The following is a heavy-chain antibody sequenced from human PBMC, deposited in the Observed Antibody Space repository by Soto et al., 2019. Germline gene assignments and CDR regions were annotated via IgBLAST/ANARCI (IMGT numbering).Heavy chain of an antibody. D-gene: IGHD1-20*01. Sequence: SGPTLVNPTQTLTLTCTFSGFSLSTSGVGVGWIRQPPGKALEWLALIYWDDDKRYSPSLKSRLTITKDTSKNQVVLTMTNMDPVDTATYYCAHTTFYNWNGQPPAFDYWGQGTLVTVSS. V-gene: IGHV2-5*02. CDR2: IYWDDDK. CDR1: GFSLSTSGVG. CDR3: AHTTFYNWNGQPPAFDY. J-gene: IGHJ4*02.